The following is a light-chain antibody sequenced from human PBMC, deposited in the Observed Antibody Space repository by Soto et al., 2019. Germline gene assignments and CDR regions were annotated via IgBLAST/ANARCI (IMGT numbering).Light chain of an antibody. V-gene: IGKV3-11*01. J-gene: IGKJ1*01. CDR2: DAS. Sequence: EKVMTQSPATLSVSPGERATLSCRASQSVSSNLAWYQQKPGQAPRLLIYDASTRATGIPARFSGSGSGTDFTLTISSLEPEDFAVYYCHHRGNGITFGQGTKVDI. CDR1: QSVSSN. CDR3: HHRGNGIT.